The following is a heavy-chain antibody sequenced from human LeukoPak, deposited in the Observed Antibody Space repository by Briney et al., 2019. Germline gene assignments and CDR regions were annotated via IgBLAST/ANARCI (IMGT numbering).Heavy chain of an antibody. J-gene: IGHJ4*02. CDR1: GFTFSSYS. CDR3: ARVSSSSWWALDY. D-gene: IGHD6-13*01. Sequence: GGSLRLSCAASGFTFSSYSMNWVRQAPGKGLEWVSSISSSSSYIYYADSVKGRFTISRDNAKNTLYLQMNSLRAEDTAVYYCARVSSSSWWALDYWGQGTLVTVSS. V-gene: IGHV3-21*01. CDR2: ISSSSSYI.